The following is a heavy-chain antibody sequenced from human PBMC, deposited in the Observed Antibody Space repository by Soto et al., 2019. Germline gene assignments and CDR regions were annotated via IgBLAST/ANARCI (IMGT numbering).Heavy chain of an antibody. J-gene: IGHJ6*02. Sequence: QVQLQQWGAGLLKPSETLSLTCAVYGGSFSGYYWSWIRQPPGKGLEWIGEINHSGSTNYNPSLKSRVTISVDTSKNQFSLKLSSVTAADTDVYYCARGVDYDYVWGSYRKMVEDVWGQGTTVTVSS. CDR1: GGSFSGYY. CDR2: INHSGST. CDR3: ARGVDYDYVWGSYRKMVEDV. V-gene: IGHV4-34*01. D-gene: IGHD3-16*02.